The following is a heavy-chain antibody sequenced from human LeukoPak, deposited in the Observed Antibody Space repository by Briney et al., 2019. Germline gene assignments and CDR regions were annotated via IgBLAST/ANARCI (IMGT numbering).Heavy chain of an antibody. V-gene: IGHV4-4*07. CDR3: ARDWTTVVNRSNTYYYYYMDV. CDR2: IYTSGST. Sequence: SETLSLTCTVSGGSISNYYWSWIRQPAGKGLEWIGRIYTSGSTNYNPSLKSRVTMSVDTSKNQFSLKLSSVTAADTAVYYCARDWTTVVNRSNTYYYYYMDVWGKGTTVTVSS. J-gene: IGHJ6*03. D-gene: IGHD4-23*01. CDR1: GGSISNYY.